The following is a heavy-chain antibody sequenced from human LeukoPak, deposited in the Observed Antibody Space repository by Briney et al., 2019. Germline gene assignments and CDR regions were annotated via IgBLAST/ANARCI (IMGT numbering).Heavy chain of an antibody. D-gene: IGHD3-9*01. CDR3: ARQYYDILTGYDLPRGYYYYMDV. CDR2: IYHSGST. Sequence: SSETLSLTRAVSGYSISSGYYWAWIRPPPGKGLEWIGSIYHSGSTYSNPSLKSRVTISVDTSKNRFSLKLSVVTAADTAVYYCARQYYDILTGYDLPRGYYYYMDVWGKGTTVTVSS. J-gene: IGHJ6*03. CDR1: GYSISSGYY. V-gene: IGHV4-38-2*01.